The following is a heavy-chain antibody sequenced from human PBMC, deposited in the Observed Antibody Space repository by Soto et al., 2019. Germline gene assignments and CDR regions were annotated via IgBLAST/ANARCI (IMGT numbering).Heavy chain of an antibody. CDR2: IWYDGSNK. CDR1: GFTFSSYG. V-gene: IGHV3-33*01. CDR3: ARDGFGDYYSGMDV. Sequence: HPGGSLRLSCAASGFTFSSYGMHWVRQAPGKGLEWVAVIWYDGSNKYYADSVKGRFTISRDNSKNTLYLQMNSLRAEDTAVYYCARDGFGDYYSGMDVWGQGTTVTVSS. J-gene: IGHJ6*02. D-gene: IGHD3-10*01.